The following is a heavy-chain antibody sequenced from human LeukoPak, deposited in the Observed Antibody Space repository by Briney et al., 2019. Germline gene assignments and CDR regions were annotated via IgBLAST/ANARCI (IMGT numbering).Heavy chain of an antibody. CDR1: GFTFSSYG. V-gene: IGHV3-33*06. Sequence: GRSLRLSCAASGFTFSSYGMHWVRQAPGKGLEWVAVIWYDGSNKYYADSVKGRFTISRDNSKNTLYLQMNSLRVEDTAVYYCAKTSSGWSKDYWGQGTLVTVSS. D-gene: IGHD6-19*01. J-gene: IGHJ4*02. CDR3: AKTSSGWSKDY. CDR2: IWYDGSNK.